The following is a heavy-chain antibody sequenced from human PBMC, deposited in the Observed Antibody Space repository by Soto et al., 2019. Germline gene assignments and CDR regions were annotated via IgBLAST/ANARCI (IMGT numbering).Heavy chain of an antibody. Sequence: PGESLKISCKGSGYNFAGYWIAWVRQMPGKGLELMGIIYPSDSDTRYRPSFQGQVTISADKSISSAYLQWSSLRASDTAMYYCARGGVSTRTFDYWGQGAPVTVSS. V-gene: IGHV5-51*01. CDR3: ARGGVSTRTFDY. CDR1: GYNFAGYW. D-gene: IGHD3-3*01. CDR2: IYPSDSDT. J-gene: IGHJ4*02.